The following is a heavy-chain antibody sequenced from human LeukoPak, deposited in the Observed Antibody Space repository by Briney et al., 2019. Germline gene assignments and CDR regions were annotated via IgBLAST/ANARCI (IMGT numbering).Heavy chain of an antibody. J-gene: IGHJ4*02. CDR3: AKDHGYSYGRGFDY. Sequence: GGSLRLSCAASGFTFDDYDMDWVRQAPGKGPEWVSGISWNSGSIGYADSVKGRFTISRDNAKNSLYLQMNSLRAEDMALYYCAKDHGYSYGRGFDYWGQGTLVTVSS. V-gene: IGHV3-9*03. CDR1: GFTFDDYD. D-gene: IGHD5-18*01. CDR2: ISWNSGSI.